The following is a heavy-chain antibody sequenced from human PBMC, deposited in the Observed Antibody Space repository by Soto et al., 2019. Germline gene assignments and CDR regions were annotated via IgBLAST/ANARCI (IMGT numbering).Heavy chain of an antibody. CDR1: GGTFSSYA. CDR3: ARSQGSSTSLELYYYYYYGMDV. D-gene: IGHD2-2*01. Sequence: QVQLVQSGAEVKKPGSSVKVSCKASGGTFSSYAISWVRQAPGQGLEWMGGIIPISETTNYAQKFQGRVTITADESKRTAYMELSSLRSEDTDVYYCARSQGSSTSLELYYYYYYGMDVWGQGTTVTVSS. V-gene: IGHV1-69*01. J-gene: IGHJ6*02. CDR2: IIPISETT.